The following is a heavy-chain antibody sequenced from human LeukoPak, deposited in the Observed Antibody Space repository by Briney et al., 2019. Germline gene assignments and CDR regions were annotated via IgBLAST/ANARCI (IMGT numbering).Heavy chain of an antibody. CDR3: ARHVPYDFWSGYYFGYFDY. J-gene: IGHJ4*02. CDR1: GGSISSSSYY. CDR2: IYYSGST. V-gene: IGHV4-39*01. Sequence: SETLSLTCTVSGGSISSSSYYWGWIRQPPGKGLEWNGSIYYSGSTYYNPSLKSRVTISVDTSKNQFSLKLSSVTAADTAVYYCARHVPYDFWSGYYFGYFDYWGQGTLVTVSS. D-gene: IGHD3-3*01.